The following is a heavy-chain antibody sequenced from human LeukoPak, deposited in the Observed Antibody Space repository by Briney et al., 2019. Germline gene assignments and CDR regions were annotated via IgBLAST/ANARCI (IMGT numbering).Heavy chain of an antibody. CDR3: AKDLKEVAGGPSDS. CDR1: GFTFSSFG. D-gene: IGHD6-19*01. V-gene: IGHV3-30*18. CDR2: ILFDGTDK. Sequence: GGSLRLSCAASGFTFSSFGMQWVRQAPGQGLEWVAAILFDGTDKHYADSLKGRFTVSRDNSKKTVYLQMNSLRPEDTAVYYCAKDLKEVAGGPSDSWGQGTLVTVSS. J-gene: IGHJ4*02.